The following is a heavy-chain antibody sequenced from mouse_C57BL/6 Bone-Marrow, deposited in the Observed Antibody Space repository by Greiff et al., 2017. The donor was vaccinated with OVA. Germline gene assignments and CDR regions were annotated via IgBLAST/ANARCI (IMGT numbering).Heavy chain of an antibody. CDR3: ARDDGYYNFDY. Sequence: VQLQQPGAELVKPGASVTLSCKASGYTFTSYWMQWVKQRPGQGLEWIGEIDPSDSYTNYNQKFKGKATLTVDTSSSTAYMQLSSLTSEDSAVYYCARDDGYYNFDYWGQGTTLTVSS. CDR1: GYTFTSYW. V-gene: IGHV1-50*01. J-gene: IGHJ2*01. CDR2: IDPSDSYT. D-gene: IGHD2-3*01.